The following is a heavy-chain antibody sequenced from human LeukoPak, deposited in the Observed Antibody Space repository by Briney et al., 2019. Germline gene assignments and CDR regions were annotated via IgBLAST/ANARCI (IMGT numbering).Heavy chain of an antibody. D-gene: IGHD6-19*01. CDR3: AKDTSIAVAGTAFYGMDV. V-gene: IGHV3-9*01. CDR2: ISWNSGSI. Sequence: GGSLRLSCVASGFTFDDYAMHWVRQAPGKGLEWVSGISWNSGSIGYADSVKGRFTISRDNAKNSLYLQMNSLRAEDTALYYCAKDTSIAVAGTAFYGMDVWGQGTTVTVSS. CDR1: GFTFDDYA. J-gene: IGHJ6*02.